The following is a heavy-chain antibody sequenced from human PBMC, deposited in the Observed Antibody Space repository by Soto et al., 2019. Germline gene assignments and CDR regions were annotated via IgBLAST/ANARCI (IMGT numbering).Heavy chain of an antibody. CDR2: IYYSGST. CDR1: GGSISSYY. CDR3: ARDGGYDYDGSAFDI. J-gene: IGHJ3*02. D-gene: IGHD5-12*01. V-gene: IGHV4-59*01. Sequence: ASETLSLTCTVSGGSISSYYWSWIRQPPGKGLEWIGYIYYSGSTNYNPSLKSRVTISVDTSKNQFSLKLSSVTAADTAVYYCARDGGYDYDGSAFDIWGQGTMVTVSS.